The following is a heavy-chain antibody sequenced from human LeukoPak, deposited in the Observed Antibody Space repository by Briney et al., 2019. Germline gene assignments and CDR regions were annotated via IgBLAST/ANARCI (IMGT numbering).Heavy chain of an antibody. V-gene: IGHV3-20*04. CDR3: ARVKDRAPSFDFWSGYPEYYFDY. CDR2: INWNGGST. CDR1: GFTFDDYG. Sequence: GGSLRLSCAASGFTFDDYGMSWVRQAPGKGLEWVSGINWNGGSTGYADSVKGRFTISRDNAKNSLYLQMNSLRAEDTALYYCARVKDRAPSFDFWSGYPEYYFDYWGRGTLVTVSS. J-gene: IGHJ4*02. D-gene: IGHD3-3*01.